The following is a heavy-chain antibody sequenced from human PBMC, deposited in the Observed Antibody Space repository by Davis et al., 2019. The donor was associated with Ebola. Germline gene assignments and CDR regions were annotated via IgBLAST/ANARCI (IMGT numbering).Heavy chain of an antibody. CDR3: AREPQPLGGSCYSLGCYFDF. V-gene: IGHV1-18*01. Sequence: ASVTVSCKASGYAFSNYGLNWVRQAPGQGLEWVGWISGHSGHTNYAQKFQGRVTMTRDTSTSTAYMELRTLGSDDTAVYYCAREPQPLGGSCYSLGCYFDFWGQGTLVTVS. J-gene: IGHJ4*02. D-gene: IGHD2-15*01. CDR1: GYAFSNYG. CDR2: ISGHSGHT.